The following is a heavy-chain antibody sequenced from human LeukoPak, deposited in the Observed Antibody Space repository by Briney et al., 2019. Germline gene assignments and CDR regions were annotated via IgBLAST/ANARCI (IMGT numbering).Heavy chain of an antibody. CDR1: GGSFSGYY. V-gene: IGHV4-34*01. D-gene: IGHD6-19*01. CDR2: INHSGST. Sequence: SQTLSLTCAVYGGSFSGYYSSWIRPPPRKRREWIGEINHSGSTNYNPSLKSRVTISVDTSKNQFSLKLSSVTAADTAVYYCARSSSGWYRGEVYWGQGTLVTVSS. CDR3: ARSSSGWYRGEVY. J-gene: IGHJ4*02.